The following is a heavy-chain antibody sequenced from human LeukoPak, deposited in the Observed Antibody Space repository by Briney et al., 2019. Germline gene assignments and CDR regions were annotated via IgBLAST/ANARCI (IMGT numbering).Heavy chain of an antibody. CDR3: VREWAI. Sequence: GGSLRLSCAASGFTFSDDFMTWIRQAPGKGLEWVANIKQDGSKIHYVDSVKGRFTISRDNAKNSLYLQMNSLRAEDTAVYYCVREWAIWGQGTMVTVSS. CDR1: GFTFSDDF. CDR2: IKQDGSKI. V-gene: IGHV3-7*01. J-gene: IGHJ3*02.